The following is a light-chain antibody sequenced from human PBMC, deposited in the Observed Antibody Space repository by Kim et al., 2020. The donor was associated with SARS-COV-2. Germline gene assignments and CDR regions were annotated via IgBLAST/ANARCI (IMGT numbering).Light chain of an antibody. V-gene: IGLV1-40*01. CDR1: RSNIGAGSD. CDR2: TNT. J-gene: IGLJ2*01. CDR3: QSYDNTLGGHVV. Sequence: VTISCTGSRSNIGAGSDVHWYQLLPESAPKLLIYTNTNRPSWVPDRFSASKSDTSASLAISGLQAEDEAHYYCQSYDNTLGGHVVFGGGTQLTVL.